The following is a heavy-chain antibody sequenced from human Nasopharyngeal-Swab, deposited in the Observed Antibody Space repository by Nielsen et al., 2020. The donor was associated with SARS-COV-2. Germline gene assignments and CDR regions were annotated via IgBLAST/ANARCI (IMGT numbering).Heavy chain of an antibody. CDR1: GFAFGSYA. Sequence: GSLKISCAASGFAFGSYAMNWVRQAPGKGLEWVSFIRSTPYGATTEYAASVKGRFTFSRDDSKSVVYLQMNSLETEDTAVYYCTRGRRPDANTLYFYMDVWGKGTTVTVSS. CDR3: TRGRRPDANTLYFYMDV. D-gene: IGHD1-14*01. CDR2: IRSTPYGATT. V-gene: IGHV3-49*04. J-gene: IGHJ6*03.